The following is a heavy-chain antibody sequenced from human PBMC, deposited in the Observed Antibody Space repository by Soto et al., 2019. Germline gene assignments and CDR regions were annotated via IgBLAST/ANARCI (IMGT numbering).Heavy chain of an antibody. CDR3: ASLGITGWNDY. J-gene: IGHJ4*02. CDR2: ISGSGGST. D-gene: IGHD1-20*01. CDR1: GFTFSSYA. V-gene: IGHV3-23*01. Sequence: GESLKISCAASGFTFSSYAMSWVRQAPGKGLEWVSAISGSGGSTYYADSVKGRFTISRDNSKNTLYLQMNSLRAEDTAVYYCASLGITGWNDYWGQGTLVTAPQ.